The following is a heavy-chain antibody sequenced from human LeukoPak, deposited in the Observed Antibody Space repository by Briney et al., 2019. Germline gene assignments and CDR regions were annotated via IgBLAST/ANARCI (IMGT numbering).Heavy chain of an antibody. D-gene: IGHD4-11*01. CDR2: INPSGGRA. CDR3: ARDKAVTTELTQYFHH. J-gene: IGHJ1*01. V-gene: IGHV1-46*01. CDR1: GYTFTSYY. Sequence: ASVKVSCKASGYTFTSYYMHWVRQAPGQGLEWMGIINPSGGRANYAQKFQGRVTMTRDTSTSTVYMELSSLRSEDTAVYYCARDKAVTTELTQYFHHWGQGTLVTVSS.